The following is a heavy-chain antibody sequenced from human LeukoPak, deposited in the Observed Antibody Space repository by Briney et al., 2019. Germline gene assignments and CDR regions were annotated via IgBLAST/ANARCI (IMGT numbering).Heavy chain of an antibody. CDR2: ISYDGSNK. CDR3: ARGPSGYHNT. Sequence: GRSLRLSRAASGFTFSSYGMHWVRQAPGKGLEWVAVISYDGSNKYYADSVKGRFTISRDNSKNTLYLQMNSLRAEDTAVYYCARGPSGYHNTGGQGTLVTVSS. V-gene: IGHV3-30*03. D-gene: IGHD5-12*01. J-gene: IGHJ4*02. CDR1: GFTFSSYG.